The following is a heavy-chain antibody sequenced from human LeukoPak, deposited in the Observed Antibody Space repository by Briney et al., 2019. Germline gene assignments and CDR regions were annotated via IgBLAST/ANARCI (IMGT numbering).Heavy chain of an antibody. CDR1: GFTFSSYS. J-gene: IGHJ5*02. Sequence: GGSLRLSCVASGFTFSSYSLNWVRQAPGKGLEWVSHISSSSSRIYYADSVKGRFTISRDNAKHSLYLQMNSLRAEDTAVYYCARAVSENCSGGSCYLFENWFDPWGQGTLVTVSS. D-gene: IGHD2-15*01. V-gene: IGHV3-48*01. CDR3: ARAVSENCSGGSCYLFENWFDP. CDR2: ISSSSSRI.